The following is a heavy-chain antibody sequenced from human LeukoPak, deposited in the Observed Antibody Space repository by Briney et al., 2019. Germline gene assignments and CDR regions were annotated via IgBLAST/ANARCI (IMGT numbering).Heavy chain of an antibody. D-gene: IGHD3-22*01. CDR1: GYTFTSYD. Sequence: GASVKVSCKASGYTFTSYDINWVRQAPGQRPEWMGWMNPNSGNTGYAQKFQGRVTITRNTSISTAYMELSSLRSEDTAVYYCARGGSYYDSSGSSTRFDPWGQGTLVTVSS. J-gene: IGHJ5*02. CDR2: MNPNSGNT. CDR3: ARGGSYYDSSGSSTRFDP. V-gene: IGHV1-8*01.